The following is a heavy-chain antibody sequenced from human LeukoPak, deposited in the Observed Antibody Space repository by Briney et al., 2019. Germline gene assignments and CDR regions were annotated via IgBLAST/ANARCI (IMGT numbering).Heavy chain of an antibody. CDR3: ARGRYYGSGSYWVGHYYYYGMDV. CDR1: GYTFTGYY. D-gene: IGHD3-10*01. V-gene: IGHV1-8*02. J-gene: IGHJ6*02. Sequence: ASVKVSCKASGYTFTGYYMHWMRQAPGQGLEWMGWMNPNSGNTGYAQKFQGRVTMTRNTSISTAYMELSSLRSEDTAVYYCARGRYYGSGSYWVGHYYYYGMDVWGQGTTVTVSS. CDR2: MNPNSGNT.